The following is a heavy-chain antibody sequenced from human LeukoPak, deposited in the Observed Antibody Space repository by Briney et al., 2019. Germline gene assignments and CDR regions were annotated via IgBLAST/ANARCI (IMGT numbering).Heavy chain of an antibody. CDR1: GYTFTSYA. Sequence: ASVKVSCKASGYTFTSYAMHWVRQAPGQRLEWMGWINAGNGITKYSQKFQGRVTITRDTSASTAYMELSSLRSEDTAVYYCAREAGSSWYLGYYYYGMDVWGQGTTVTVSS. D-gene: IGHD6-13*01. CDR2: INAGNGIT. J-gene: IGHJ6*02. V-gene: IGHV1-3*01. CDR3: AREAGSSWYLGYYYYGMDV.